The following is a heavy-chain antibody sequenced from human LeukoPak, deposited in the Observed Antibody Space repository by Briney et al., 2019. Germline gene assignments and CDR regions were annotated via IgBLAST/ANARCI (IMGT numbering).Heavy chain of an antibody. V-gene: IGHV1-2*06. J-gene: IGHJ5*02. CDR1: DYIFSGHF. CDR3: ARRPPMSAADNWLDP. CDR2: IDPNSCGT. Sequence: ASVKVSCKASDYIFSGHFIHWVRQAPGQGLEWIGRIDPNSCGTSFAPKFQGRVTMTRDTSISTAYMEVTRLTSDDTAVYYWARRPPMSAADNWLDPWGQGTLVTVSS. D-gene: IGHD6-13*01.